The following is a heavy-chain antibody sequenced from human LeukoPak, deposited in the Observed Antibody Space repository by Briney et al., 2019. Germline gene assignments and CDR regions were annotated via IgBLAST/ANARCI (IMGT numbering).Heavy chain of an antibody. CDR2: IRTNTGSP. CDR1: GYTFTTYA. J-gene: IGHJ3*02. V-gene: IGHV7-4-1*02. CDR3: AKDLDYAAFDI. Sequence: GASVKVSCRASGYTFTTYAINWVRQAPGQGLEYMGWIRTNTGSPTYAQGFTGRFVFSLDTSVNTAYLQISNLKAEDTAVYYCAKDLDYAAFDIWGQGTMVTVSS. D-gene: IGHD4-17*01.